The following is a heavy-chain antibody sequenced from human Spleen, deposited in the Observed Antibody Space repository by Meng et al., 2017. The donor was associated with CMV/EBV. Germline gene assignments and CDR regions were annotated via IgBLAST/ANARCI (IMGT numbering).Heavy chain of an antibody. CDR3: AKVALDFQLLWWFDP. V-gene: IGHV3-43*01. CDR2: ITWDGGAT. J-gene: IGHJ5*02. CDR1: GFAFDDYG. Sequence: GESLKISCAASGFAFDDYGMYWVRQAPGKGLEWVSLITWDGGATDYADSVKGRFTVSRDNSKNSLYLQMNSLRTEDTALYYCAKVALDFQLLWWFDPWGQGTLVTVSS. D-gene: IGHD2-2*01.